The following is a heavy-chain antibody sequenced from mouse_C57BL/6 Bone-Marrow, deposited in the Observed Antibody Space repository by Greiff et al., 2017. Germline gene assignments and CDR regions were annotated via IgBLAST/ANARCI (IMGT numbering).Heavy chain of an antibody. CDR1: GYTFTSYW. J-gene: IGHJ4*01. CDR3: AREGYDYYAMDY. D-gene: IGHD2-14*01. Sequence: QVQLQQPGAELVMPGASVKLSCKASGYTFTSYWMHWVKQRPGQGLEWIGEIDPSDSYTNYNQKFKGKSALTVDKSSSTAYMQLSSLTSEDSAVYYCAREGYDYYAMDYWGQGTSVTVSS. CDR2: IDPSDSYT. V-gene: IGHV1-69*01.